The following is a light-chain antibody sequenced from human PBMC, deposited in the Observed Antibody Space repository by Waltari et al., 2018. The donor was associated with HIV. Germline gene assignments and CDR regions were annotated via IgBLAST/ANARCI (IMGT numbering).Light chain of an antibody. CDR1: QSVSSY. CDR2: DAS. V-gene: IGKV3-11*01. CDR3: QQRGDWPT. J-gene: IGKJ4*01. Sequence: IVLTQSPATLSFAPGERATLSCRASQSVSSYLAWYQHKPGQAPRLLIYDASNRATGIPARFSGSGSGTDFTLTISSLEPEDFAVYYCQQRGDWPTFGGGTKVDIK.